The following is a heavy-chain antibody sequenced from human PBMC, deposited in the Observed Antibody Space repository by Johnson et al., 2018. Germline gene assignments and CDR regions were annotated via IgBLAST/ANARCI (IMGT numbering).Heavy chain of an antibody. Sequence: VQLVQSGGGLVKPGGSLRLSCAASGFTFSSYSMNWVRQAPGKGLEWVSSISSSSSYIYYADSVKGRFTISIDNAKNSLYLQMNSLRAEDTAVYYCARETAGYTVVTPSNNDAFDIWGQGTMVTVSS. CDR1: GFTFSSYS. J-gene: IGHJ3*02. V-gene: IGHV3-21*01. D-gene: IGHD4-23*01. CDR3: ARETAGYTVVTPSNNDAFDI. CDR2: ISSSSSYI.